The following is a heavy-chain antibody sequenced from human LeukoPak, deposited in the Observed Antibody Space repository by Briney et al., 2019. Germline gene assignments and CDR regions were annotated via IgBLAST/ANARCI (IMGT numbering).Heavy chain of an antibody. V-gene: IGHV3-53*01. CDR1: GFTVSSNY. D-gene: IGHD2-21*01. J-gene: IGHJ4*02. CDR3: AAAYCGGDCYWGSDY. Sequence: GGSLRLSCAASGFTVSSNYMSWVRQGPGKGLEGVSVIYSSGSTYYADSVKGRFTISRDNSKNTLYLQMNSLRAEDTAVYYCAAAYCGGDCYWGSDYWGQGTLVTVSS. CDR2: IYSSGST.